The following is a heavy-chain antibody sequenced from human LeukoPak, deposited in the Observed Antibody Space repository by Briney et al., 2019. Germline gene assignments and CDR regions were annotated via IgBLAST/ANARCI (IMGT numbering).Heavy chain of an antibody. D-gene: IGHD2-2*01. V-gene: IGHV3-11*04. Sequence: GGSLSLSCAASGFTFSDYYMNWIRQAPGKGLEWVSYISGSGSSIYYADSVKGRFTSSRDNAKNSLYLQMNSLRAEDTAVYYCARVCSNTSCWGAFDIWGQGTMVTVSS. CDR2: ISGSGSSI. J-gene: IGHJ3*02. CDR3: ARVCSNTSCWGAFDI. CDR1: GFTFSDYY.